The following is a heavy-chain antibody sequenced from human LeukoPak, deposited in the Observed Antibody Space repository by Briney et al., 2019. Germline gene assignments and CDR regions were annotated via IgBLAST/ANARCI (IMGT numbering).Heavy chain of an antibody. J-gene: IGHJ4*02. D-gene: IGHD3-22*01. CDR1: GFTVSSYG. V-gene: IGHV3-23*01. CDR3: AKGGSLDYYDSSGYFDY. CDR2: FSGSGGGT. Sequence: GGSLRLSCAASGFTVSSYGMTWVRQAPGKGLEWVSSFSGSGGGTYYADSVKGRFTISRDNSKNTLYLQMNSLRAEDTAAYYCAKGGSLDYYDSSGYFDYWGQGTLVTVSS.